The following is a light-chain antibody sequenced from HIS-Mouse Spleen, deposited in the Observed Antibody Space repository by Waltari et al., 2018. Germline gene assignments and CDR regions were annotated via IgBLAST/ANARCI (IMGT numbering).Light chain of an antibody. CDR1: QGISSY. J-gene: IGKJ1*01. CDR2: AAS. Sequence: DIQLTQSPSFLSASLEDRVTLTCRASQGISSYLAWYQQRPGKAPKLLIYAASNLQSGVPSRFSGSGSGPEFTLTISSLQPEDFATYYCQQLNSYPPTFGQGTKVEIK. V-gene: IGKV1-9*01. CDR3: QQLNSYPPT.